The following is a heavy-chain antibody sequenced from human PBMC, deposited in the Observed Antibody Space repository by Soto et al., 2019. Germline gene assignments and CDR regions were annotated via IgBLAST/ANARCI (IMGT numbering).Heavy chain of an antibody. Sequence: QVQLVQSGAEVKKPGSSVKVSCKASGGTFSSYAISWVRQAPGQGLEWMGGIIPIFGTANYAQKFQDRVTITADESTSTAYMELSSLRSEDTAVYYCVRGGYSGYAPEVYGMDVWGQGTTVTVSS. D-gene: IGHD5-12*01. V-gene: IGHV1-69*12. CDR2: IIPIFGTA. CDR1: GGTFSSYA. CDR3: VRGGYSGYAPEVYGMDV. J-gene: IGHJ6*02.